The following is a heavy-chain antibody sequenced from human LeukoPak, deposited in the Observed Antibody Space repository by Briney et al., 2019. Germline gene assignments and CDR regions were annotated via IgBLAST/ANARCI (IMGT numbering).Heavy chain of an antibody. Sequence: PGGSLRLSCVASGFTYSSDSMNWVRQAPGKGLEWVSSIKSTSDFIFYADSVKGRFTISRDNAKNSLYLQMNSLRAEDTAVYYCARPQIVATIHAAFDIWGQGTMVTVSS. CDR3: ARPQIVATIHAAFDI. D-gene: IGHD5-12*01. V-gene: IGHV3-21*01. CDR1: GFTYSSDS. CDR2: IKSTSDFI. J-gene: IGHJ3*02.